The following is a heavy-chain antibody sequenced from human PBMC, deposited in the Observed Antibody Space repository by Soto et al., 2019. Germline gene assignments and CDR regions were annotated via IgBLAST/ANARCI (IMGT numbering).Heavy chain of an antibody. CDR1: GYNFTTFW. CDR3: ARLGFPGAIYFDS. J-gene: IGHJ4*02. V-gene: IGHV5-51*01. CDR2: IYPGDSET. Sequence: GESLKISCKCSGYNFTTFWIGWVRQLPGKGLEWMGIIYPGDSETKYSPDFEGQVTISADRSTNTAYLQWRSLRASDPAMYYCARLGFPGAIYFDSWGLGTLVTVSS.